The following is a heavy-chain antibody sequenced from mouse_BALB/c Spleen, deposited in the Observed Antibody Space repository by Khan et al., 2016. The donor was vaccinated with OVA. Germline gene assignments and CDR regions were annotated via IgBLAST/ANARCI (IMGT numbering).Heavy chain of an antibody. CDR3: VRDGAYYRKAGWFAY. CDR2: INPSNGYT. J-gene: IGHJ3*01. Sequence: QVQLQQSGAELARPGASVKMSCKASGYTFTSYTIHWIKLRPGQGLEWIGYINPSNGYTNYNQKFKDKATLTADKSSTTAYMQLSSLTSDDSAVDNCVRDGAYYRKAGWFAYWGQVTLVTVSA. CDR1: GYTFTSYT. D-gene: IGHD2-14*01. V-gene: IGHV1-4*01.